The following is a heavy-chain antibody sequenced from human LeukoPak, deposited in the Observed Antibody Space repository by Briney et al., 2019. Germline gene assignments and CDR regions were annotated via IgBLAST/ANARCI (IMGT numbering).Heavy chain of an antibody. CDR1: GGSFSGYY. D-gene: IGHD2-21*02. V-gene: IGHV4-34*01. CDR3: ARDVVVTANDAFDI. Sequence: SETLSLTCAVYGGSFSGYYWSWIRQPPGKGLEWIGEINHSGSTYYNPSLKSRVTISVDSSKNQFSLKLTSVTAADTAVYYCARDVVVTANDAFDIWGQGTMVTVSS. CDR2: INHSGST. J-gene: IGHJ3*02.